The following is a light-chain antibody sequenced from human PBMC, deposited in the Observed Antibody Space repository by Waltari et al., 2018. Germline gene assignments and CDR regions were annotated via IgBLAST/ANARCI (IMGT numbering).Light chain of an antibody. CDR2: DAS. CDR3: QQYNDWYS. CDR1: QGIASN. V-gene: IGKV3-15*01. Sequence: EKVIPQSPATLSPSPGGVLTLSCRASQGIASNLAWYQYRPGQAPRLLIYDASTRASGIPTRFSGSWSGTEFTLTISGLQSDDSALYYCQQYNDWYSFGQGTKLEI. J-gene: IGKJ2*03.